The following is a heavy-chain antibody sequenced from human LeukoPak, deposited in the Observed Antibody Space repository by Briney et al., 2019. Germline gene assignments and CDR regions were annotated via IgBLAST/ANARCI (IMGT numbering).Heavy chain of an antibody. CDR2: ISYDGSNK. CDR1: GFTFSSYA. D-gene: IGHD3-10*01. CDR3: ARDQAGSGSYPTTPDY. Sequence: PGRSLRLSCAASGFTFSSYAMHWVRQAPGKGLEWVAVISYDGSNKYYADSVKGRFTIPRDNSKNTLYLQMNSLRAEDTAVYYCARDQAGSGSYPTTPDYWGQGTLVTVSS. J-gene: IGHJ4*02. V-gene: IGHV3-30*01.